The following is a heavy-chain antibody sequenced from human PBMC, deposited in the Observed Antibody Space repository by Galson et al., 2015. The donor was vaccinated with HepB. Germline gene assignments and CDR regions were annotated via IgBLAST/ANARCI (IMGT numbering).Heavy chain of an antibody. J-gene: IGHJ4*02. CDR3: ARVGATSVYVAESGLFDY. V-gene: IGHV3-30*04. CDR2: ISYDGSNK. Sequence: SLRLSCAASGFTFSSYAMHWVRQAPGKGLEWVAVISYDGSNKYYADSVKGRFTISRDNSKNTLYLQMNSLRAEDTAVYYCARVGATSVYVAESGLFDYWGQGTLVTVSS. D-gene: IGHD1-26*01. CDR1: GFTFSSYA.